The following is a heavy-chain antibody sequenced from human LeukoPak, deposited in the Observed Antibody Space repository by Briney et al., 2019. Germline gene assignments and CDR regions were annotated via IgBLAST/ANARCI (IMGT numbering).Heavy chain of an antibody. CDR3: TTRDLYYYDSSGYYYYFDY. Sequence: GGSLRLSCAASGFTFSGSAMHWVRRASGKGLEWVGRIRSKANSYATAYAASVKGRFTISRDDSKNTAYLQMNSLKTEDTAVYYCTTRDLYYYDSSGYYYYFDYWGQGTLVTVSS. V-gene: IGHV3-73*01. J-gene: IGHJ4*02. CDR2: IRSKANSYAT. CDR1: GFTFSGSA. D-gene: IGHD3-22*01.